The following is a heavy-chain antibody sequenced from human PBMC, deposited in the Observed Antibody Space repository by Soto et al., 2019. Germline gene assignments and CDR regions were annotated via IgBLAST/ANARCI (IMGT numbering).Heavy chain of an antibody. CDR1: GDSVNTGVYY. V-gene: IGHV4-61*08. CDR3: ARLYIAAAGTPLGFDP. J-gene: IGHJ5*02. Sequence: SETLSLTCTASGDSVNTGVYYWRWVRQSPGKGLEWIGYIHHSGSAKYYPTLTSRATNAVDTTKNQFSLSLTSVAAADTAVYYCARLYIAAAGTPLGFDPWGPGTPVTVSS. CDR2: IHHSGSA. D-gene: IGHD6-13*01.